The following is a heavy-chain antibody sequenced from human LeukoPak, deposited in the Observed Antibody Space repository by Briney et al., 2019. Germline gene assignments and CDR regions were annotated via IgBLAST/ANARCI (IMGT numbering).Heavy chain of an antibody. D-gene: IGHD2-15*01. Sequence: GGSLRLSCAASGFTFGSYWMSWVRQAPGEGLEWVANIKQEGSEKYHVDSVKGRFIISRDNAKNSLYLQMNSLRAEDTAVYYCARPVVASVNRKTNWFDPWGQGTLVTVSS. CDR1: GFTFGSYW. J-gene: IGHJ5*02. CDR2: IKQEGSEK. V-gene: IGHV3-7*01. CDR3: ARPVVASVNRKTNWFDP.